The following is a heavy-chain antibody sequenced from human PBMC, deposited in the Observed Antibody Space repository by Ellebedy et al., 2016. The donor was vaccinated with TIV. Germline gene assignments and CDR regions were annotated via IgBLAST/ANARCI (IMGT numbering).Heavy chain of an antibody. V-gene: IGHV3-53*01. D-gene: IGHD2-15*01. CDR1: GFTVNNNY. J-gene: IGHJ4*02. CDR3: ARDRHCVGGRCYSV. Sequence: PGGSLRLSCAASGFTVNNNYMRWFRQAPGKGLEWVSLLYSGGDRYYAASVKGRFTISRDNSNNTVYLQMNSLRVEDTAVYYCARDRHCVGGRCYSVWGQGTLVTVSS. CDR2: LYSGGDR.